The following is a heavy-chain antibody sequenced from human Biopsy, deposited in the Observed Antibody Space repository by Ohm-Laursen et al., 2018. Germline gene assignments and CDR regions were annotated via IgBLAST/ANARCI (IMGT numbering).Heavy chain of an antibody. CDR2: IYPGGST. V-gene: IGHV4-4*07. Sequence: SGTLSLTCTVSGGDINNYYWSWIRQPAGQGLAWIGRIYPGGSTNYNPSLKSRVTMSVDTSKKQFSLRMRSVTAADTAMYYCASVVLGPTNDAFDLWGQGTMVVVSS. CDR1: GGDINNYY. J-gene: IGHJ3*01. CDR3: ASVVLGPTNDAFDL. D-gene: IGHD3-22*01.